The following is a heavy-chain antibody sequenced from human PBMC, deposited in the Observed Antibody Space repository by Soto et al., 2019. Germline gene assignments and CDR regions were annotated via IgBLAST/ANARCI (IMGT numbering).Heavy chain of an antibody. D-gene: IGHD3-10*01. Sequence: QVQLVQSGAEVKKPGSSVKVSCKASGGTFSSYTISWVRQAPGQGLEWMGRIIPILGIANYAQKFQGRVTITADKSTSTAYMELSSLRSEDTAVYYCASLFPYGSGSDYNSRRDWFDPWGQGTLVTVSS. CDR2: IIPILGIA. J-gene: IGHJ5*02. V-gene: IGHV1-69*02. CDR1: GGTFSSYT. CDR3: ASLFPYGSGSDYNSRRDWFDP.